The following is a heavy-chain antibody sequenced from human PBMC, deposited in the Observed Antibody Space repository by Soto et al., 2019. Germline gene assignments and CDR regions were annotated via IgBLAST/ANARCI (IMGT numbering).Heavy chain of an antibody. J-gene: IGHJ5*02. V-gene: IGHV3-73*01. Sequence: EAQLVQSGGGLVQPGGSLQLSCAASGFTFGGSPVHWVRQASGKGLEWVGRIRSDSASSAIAYAASVRGRFTLSRDDSKNTAYLQVNSPEVEDTPLYYCVLEGCRRTGCSSLDLWGQGTLVTVSS. CDR2: IRSDSASSAI. D-gene: IGHD2-2*01. CDR1: GFTFGGSP. CDR3: VLEGCRRTGCSSLDL.